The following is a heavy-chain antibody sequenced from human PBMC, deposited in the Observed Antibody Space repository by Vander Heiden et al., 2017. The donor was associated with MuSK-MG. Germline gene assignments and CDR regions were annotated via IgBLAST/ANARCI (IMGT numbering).Heavy chain of an antibody. V-gene: IGHV3-21*01. CDR1: GFNFSSYS. Sequence: EVQLVESGGGLVNPGGPLRLSCPPSGFNFSSYSMNWVRQAPGKGLEWVSSISSSSSYIYYADSVKGRFTISRDNAKNSLYLQMNSLRAEDTAVYYCAREGGDWFDPWGQGTLVTVSS. CDR2: ISSSSSYI. D-gene: IGHD3-16*01. J-gene: IGHJ5*02. CDR3: AREGGDWFDP.